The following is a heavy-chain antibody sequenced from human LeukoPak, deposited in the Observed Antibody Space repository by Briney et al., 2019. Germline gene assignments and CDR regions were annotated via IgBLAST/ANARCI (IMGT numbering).Heavy chain of an antibody. J-gene: IGHJ4*02. Sequence: ASVKVSCKASGYTFTVYYMHWVRQAPGQGRGWMGRINPNSGGTNFAQKFQGRVTMTRDTSISTAYMELSRLRSDDTAVYYCARTSHYDILTGYLVYYFDYWGQGTLVTVSS. D-gene: IGHD3-9*01. CDR2: INPNSGGT. V-gene: IGHV1-2*06. CDR3: ARTSHYDILTGYLVYYFDY. CDR1: GYTFTVYY.